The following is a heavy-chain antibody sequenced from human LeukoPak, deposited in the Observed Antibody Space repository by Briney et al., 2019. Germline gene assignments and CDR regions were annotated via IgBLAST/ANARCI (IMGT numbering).Heavy chain of an antibody. D-gene: IGHD2/OR15-2a*01. CDR3: TRMGTRDYLRAFDV. CDR1: GYTFTANY. CDR2: FNPNTGDS. J-gene: IGHJ3*01. Sequence: ASVKVSCKASGYTFTANYLHWVRQAPGQGLGWVGRFNPNTGDSSHAQKFQGRVTMTRNSSISIAYLELSRLRSDDTAVYYCTRMGTRDYLRAFDVWGQGTMVTVSP. V-gene: IGHV1-2*06.